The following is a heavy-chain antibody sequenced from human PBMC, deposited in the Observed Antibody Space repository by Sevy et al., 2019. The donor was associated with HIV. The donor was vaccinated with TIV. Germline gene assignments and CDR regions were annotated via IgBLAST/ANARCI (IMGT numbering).Heavy chain of an antibody. CDR2: ISSSGSTI. V-gene: IGHV3-48*03. J-gene: IGHJ6*02. CDR3: ARAGGDYNYYYYGMDV. CDR1: GFTFSSYE. D-gene: IGHD4-17*01. Sequence: GGSLRLSCAASGFTFSSYEMNWVRQAPGKGLEWVSYISSSGSTIYYADSVKGRFTISRDNAKNSLYLQMNSLRAEATVVYYCARAGGDYNYYYYGMDVWGQGTTVTVSS.